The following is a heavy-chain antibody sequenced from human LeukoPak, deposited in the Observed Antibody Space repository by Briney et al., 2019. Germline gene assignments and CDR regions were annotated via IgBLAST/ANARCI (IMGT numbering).Heavy chain of an antibody. CDR3: AREIGVRGVIIAPSYYYYMDV. CDR1: GGSINSSSYY. CDR2: IYYSGST. Sequence: KPSETLSLTCTVSGGSINSSSYYWGWIRQPPGKGLEWIGSIYYSGSTYYNPSLKSRVTISVDTSKNQFSLKLSSVTAADTAVYYCAREIGVRGVIIAPSYYYYMDVWGKGTTVTVSS. D-gene: IGHD3-10*01. V-gene: IGHV4-39*07. J-gene: IGHJ6*03.